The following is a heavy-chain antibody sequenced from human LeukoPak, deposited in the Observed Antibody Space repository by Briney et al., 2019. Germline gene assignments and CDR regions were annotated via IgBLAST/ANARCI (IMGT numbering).Heavy chain of an antibody. J-gene: IGHJ4*02. CDR3: ARDRQIAY. Sequence: TGGSLRLSCAASGFTFSNYWLTWVRQAPGQGLEWVANIKQDGSEKHYVDSVKGRFTISRDNAKNSPYLQMNSLRAEDTAVYYCARDRQIAYWGQGTLVTVSS. CDR2: IKQDGSEK. CDR1: GFTFSNYW. V-gene: IGHV3-7*01.